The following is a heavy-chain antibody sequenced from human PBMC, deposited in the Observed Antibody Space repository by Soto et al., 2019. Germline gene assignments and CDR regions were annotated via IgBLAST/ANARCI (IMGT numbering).Heavy chain of an antibody. V-gene: IGHV4-59*03. CDR2: TYYSGRT. CDR1: RGSIISYY. J-gene: IGHJ4*02. Sequence: XXTLSLTCTVSRGSIISYYWSWIRQPPGRAXEWIGXTYYSGRTKYAXSLKSRFTXSRENAKNKLYLQSNSLRVEDTAMYYCGTVFEHWGKGIPVTVSS. CDR3: GTVFEH.